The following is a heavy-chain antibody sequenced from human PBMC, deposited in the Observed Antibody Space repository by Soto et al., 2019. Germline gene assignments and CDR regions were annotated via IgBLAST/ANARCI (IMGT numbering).Heavy chain of an antibody. CDR3: AREVDNDQLWLKNYYGMDV. Sequence: GGSLRLSCAASGFTFSSYGMHWVRQAPGKGLEWVAVIWYDGSNKYYADSVKGRFTISRDNSKNTLYLQMNSLRAEDTAVYYCAREVDNDQLWLKNYYGMDVWGQGTTVTVSS. D-gene: IGHD5-18*01. J-gene: IGHJ6*02. CDR2: IWYDGSNK. V-gene: IGHV3-33*01. CDR1: GFTFSSYG.